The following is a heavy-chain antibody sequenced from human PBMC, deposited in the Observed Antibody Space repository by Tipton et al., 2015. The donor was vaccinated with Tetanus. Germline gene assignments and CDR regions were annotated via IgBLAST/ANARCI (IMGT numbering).Heavy chain of an antibody. Sequence: TLSLTCTVPGGSISSTSYYWGWIRQPPGKGLEWIGSFFYSGSTYYNPSLKSRVTISVDTSNNQFSLKLTSVTAADTAVYYCAGGAWRGIAAVGTLPGYWGQGTLVTVSS. V-gene: IGHV4-39*01. D-gene: IGHD6-13*01. CDR3: AGGAWRGIAAVGTLPGY. J-gene: IGHJ4*02. CDR2: FFYSGST. CDR1: GGSISSTSYY.